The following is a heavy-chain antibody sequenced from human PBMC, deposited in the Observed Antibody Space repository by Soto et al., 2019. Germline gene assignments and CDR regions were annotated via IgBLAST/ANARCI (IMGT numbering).Heavy chain of an antibody. D-gene: IGHD5-12*01. J-gene: IGHJ6*02. CDR1: GLTFGSRA. V-gene: IGHV3-23*01. CDR3: ARGPPRGYSDYDPYYYGMDV. CDR2: ITDTGGDA. Sequence: PGGSLRLSCVASGLTFGSRAMSWVRQSPGEGLEWVSTITDTGGDAKYADSVKGRFTISRDNSKNTLYLQMNSLRAEDTAVYYCARGPPRGYSDYDPYYYGMDVWGQGTTVTVSS.